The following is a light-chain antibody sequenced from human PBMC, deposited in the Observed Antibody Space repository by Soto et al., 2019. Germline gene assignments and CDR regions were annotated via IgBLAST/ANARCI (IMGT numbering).Light chain of an antibody. CDR2: GAS. J-gene: IGKJ2*01. CDR3: QQYNDWPPFT. Sequence: IVMTQSPATLSVSPGERATLSCRASQSVSSNLAWYQQKPGQAPRLLIYGASSRATDIPARFSGGGSGTEFTLSISSLQSEDFAVYYRQQYNDWPPFTFGQGTKLEIK. CDR1: QSVSSN. V-gene: IGKV3-15*01.